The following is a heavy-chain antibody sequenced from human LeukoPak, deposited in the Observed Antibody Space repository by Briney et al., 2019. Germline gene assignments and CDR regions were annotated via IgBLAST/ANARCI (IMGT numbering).Heavy chain of an antibody. CDR2: ISGSGGST. Sequence: GGSLRLSCAASGFTFSSYAMSWVRQAPGKGLEWVSAISGSGGSTYYADSVKGRFTISRDNSKNTLYLQMNSLRAEDTAVYYCAKRGVVIRVILVGFHKEAYYFESWGQGALVTVSS. CDR3: AKRGVVIRVILVGFHKEAYYFES. CDR1: GFTFSSYA. J-gene: IGHJ4*02. V-gene: IGHV3-23*01. D-gene: IGHD3/OR15-3a*01.